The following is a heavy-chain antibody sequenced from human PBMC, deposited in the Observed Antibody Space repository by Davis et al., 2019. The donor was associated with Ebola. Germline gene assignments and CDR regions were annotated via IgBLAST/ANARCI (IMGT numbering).Heavy chain of an antibody. CDR1: GFTFTDYY. J-gene: IGHJ4*02. Sequence: ASVKVSCKASGFTFTDYYMHWVRQTPGQGLEWMGLINPSIGNTSLAQKFQGRVSLTRDTSTSTVHMDLRSLKSDDTAIYYCASGEFVDFWGQGTLVTVSS. CDR2: INPSIGNT. D-gene: IGHD3-10*01. V-gene: IGHV1-46*01. CDR3: ASGEFVDF.